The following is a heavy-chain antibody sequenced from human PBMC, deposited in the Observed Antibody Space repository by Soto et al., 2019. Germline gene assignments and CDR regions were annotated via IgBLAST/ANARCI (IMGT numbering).Heavy chain of an antibody. CDR1: GFTFSSYW. CDR2: IKQDGSEK. V-gene: IGHV3-7*01. J-gene: IGHJ4*02. Sequence: GGSLRLSCAASGFTFSSYWMSWVRQAPGKGLEWVANIKQDGSEKYYVDSVKGRFTISRDNAKNSLYLQMNSLRAEDTAVYYCASNFWSCYDSLYFDYWGQGTLVTVSS. CDR3: ASNFWSCYDSLYFDY. D-gene: IGHD3-3*01.